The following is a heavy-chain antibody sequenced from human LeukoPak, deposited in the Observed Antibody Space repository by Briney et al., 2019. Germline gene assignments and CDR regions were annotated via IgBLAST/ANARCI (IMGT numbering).Heavy chain of an antibody. CDR3: ARGLGYDFWSGRSYFDY. D-gene: IGHD3-3*01. CDR1: GFTFSSYS. J-gene: IGHJ4*02. V-gene: IGHV3-21*01. Sequence: PGGSLRLSCAASGFTFSSYSMNWVRQAPGKGLEWVSSISSSSSYIYYADSVKGRFTISRDNAKNSLYLQMNSLRAEDTAVYYCARGLGYDFWSGRSYFDYWGQGTLVTVSS. CDR2: ISSSSSYI.